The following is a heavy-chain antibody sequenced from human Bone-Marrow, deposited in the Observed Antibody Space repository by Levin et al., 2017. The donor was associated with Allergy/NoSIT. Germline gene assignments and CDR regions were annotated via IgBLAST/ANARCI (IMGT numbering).Heavy chain of an antibody. Sequence: ASVKVSCKVSGYSLTSYNINWVRQAPGQGLEWMGWMDRYSGDSGSAQKFQGRLTMTRNTSISTAYMELSNLRSDDTAVYYCARAGGGYNYASDYWGQGTLVTVSS. CDR3: ARAGGGYNYASDY. J-gene: IGHJ4*02. D-gene: IGHD5-24*01. CDR1: GYSLTSYN. CDR2: MDRYSGDS. V-gene: IGHV1-8*01.